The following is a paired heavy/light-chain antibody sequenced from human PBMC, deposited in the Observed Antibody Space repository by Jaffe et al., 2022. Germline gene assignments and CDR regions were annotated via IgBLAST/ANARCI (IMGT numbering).Light chain of an antibody. V-gene: IGLV3-19*01. J-gene: IGLJ2*01. CDR2: GKN. Sequence: SSELTQDPAVSVALGQTVRITCQGDSLRSYYASWYQQKPGQAPVLVIYGKNNRPSGIPDRFSGSSSGNTASLTITGAQAEDEADYYCNSRDSSGNHLGVVFGGGTKLTVL. CDR1: SLRSYY. CDR3: NSRDSSGNHLGVV.
Heavy chain of an antibody. Sequence: QVQLVESGGGVVQPGRSLRLSCAASGFTFSSYGMHWVRQAPGKGLEWVAVISYDGSNKYYADSVKGRFTISRDNSKNTLYLQMNSLRAEDTAVYYCAKDYDVASLRYFDWSPYYFDYWGQGTLVTVSS. V-gene: IGHV3-30*18. J-gene: IGHJ4*02. CDR1: GFTFSSYG. CDR2: ISYDGSNK. D-gene: IGHD3-9*01. CDR3: AKDYDVASLRYFDWSPYYFDY.